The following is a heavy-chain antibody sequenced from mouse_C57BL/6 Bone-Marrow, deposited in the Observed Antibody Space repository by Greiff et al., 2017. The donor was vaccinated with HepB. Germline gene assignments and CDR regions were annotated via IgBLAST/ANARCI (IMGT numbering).Heavy chain of an antibody. V-gene: IGHV5-6*01. CDR3: ARHSRGYDRFAY. Sequence: EVKLQESGGDLVKPGGSLKLSCAASGFTFSSYGMSWVRQTPDKRLEWVATISSGGSYTYYPDSVKGRFTISRDNAKNTLYLQMSSLKSEDTAMYYCARHSRGYDRFAYWGQGTLVTVSA. CDR2: ISSGGSYT. D-gene: IGHD2-2*01. J-gene: IGHJ3*01. CDR1: GFTFSSYG.